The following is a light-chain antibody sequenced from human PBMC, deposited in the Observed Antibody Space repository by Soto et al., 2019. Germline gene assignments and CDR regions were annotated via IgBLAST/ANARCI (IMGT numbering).Light chain of an antibody. CDR3: QQRSNWPPIT. J-gene: IGKJ5*01. Sequence: EVVLTQSPVTLSLSPGERATLSCRASQSVSGSYLAWYQQKPGQAPRLLIYGASSRATGIPDRFSGSGSGTDFTLTISSLEPEDFAVYYCQQRSNWPPITFGQGRLPEN. V-gene: IGKV3D-20*02. CDR1: QSVSGSY. CDR2: GAS.